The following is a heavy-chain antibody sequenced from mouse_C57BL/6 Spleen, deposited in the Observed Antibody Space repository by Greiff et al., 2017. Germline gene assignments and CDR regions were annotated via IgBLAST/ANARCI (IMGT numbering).Heavy chain of an antibody. D-gene: IGHD1-1*01. V-gene: IGHV1-53*01. CDR1: GYTFTSYW. Sequence: VQLKQPGTELVKPGASVKLSCKASGYTFTSYWMHWVKQRPGQGLEWIGNINPSNGGTNYNEKFKSKATLTVDKSSSTAYMQLSSLTSEDSAVYYCARSWGYYYGSTYFDYWGQGTTLTVSS. CDR2: INPSNGGT. CDR3: ARSWGYYYGSTYFDY. J-gene: IGHJ2*01.